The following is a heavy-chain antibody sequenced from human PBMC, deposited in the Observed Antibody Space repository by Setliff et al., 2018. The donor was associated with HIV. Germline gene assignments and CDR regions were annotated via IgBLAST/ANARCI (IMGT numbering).Heavy chain of an antibody. J-gene: IGHJ4*02. D-gene: IGHD1-26*01. CDR3: TAVREG. Sequence: GGSLRLSCTASGFTFGDYAMSWVRQAPGKGLEWVGFIRSKAYGGTTEYAASVNGRFTISRDDSKSIAYLQMNSLKTEDTAVYYCTAVREGWGQGTLVTVSS. CDR2: IRSKAYGGTT. CDR1: GFTFGDYA. V-gene: IGHV3-49*04.